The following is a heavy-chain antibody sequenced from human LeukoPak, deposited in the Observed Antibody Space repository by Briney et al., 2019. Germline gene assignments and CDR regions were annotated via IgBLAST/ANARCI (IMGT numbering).Heavy chain of an antibody. J-gene: IGHJ4*02. D-gene: IGHD6-19*01. CDR1: GFTVSGNY. CDR2: MYSSVST. V-gene: IGHV3-53*01. CDR3: AREGGPYSSTLRGH. Sequence: PGGSLRLSCAVSGFTVSGNYMSWVRQAPGKGLEWVSVMYSSVSTDYADSVKGRFTISRDNSKNTLYLQMNSLRAEDTAVYYCAREGGPYSSTLRGHWGQGTLVTVSS.